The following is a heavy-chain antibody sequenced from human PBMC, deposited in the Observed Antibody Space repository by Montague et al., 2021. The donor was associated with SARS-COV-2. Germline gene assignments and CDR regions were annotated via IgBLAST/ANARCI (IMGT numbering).Heavy chain of an antibody. CDR2: IFYTGST. CDR3: ARVQHICFIANCVDYFDL. V-gene: IGHV4-59*01. CDR1: GGSTSNYY. D-gene: IGHD1-1*01. J-gene: IGHJ4*02. Sequence: SETLSLTCSVSGGSTSNYYWTWIRQSPGKGLQWIGYIFYTGSTKFNPSLKSRVSMSLDTSKNHFSLRLSAVTAADTARYYCARVQHICFIANCVDYFDLWGLGALVTVSS.